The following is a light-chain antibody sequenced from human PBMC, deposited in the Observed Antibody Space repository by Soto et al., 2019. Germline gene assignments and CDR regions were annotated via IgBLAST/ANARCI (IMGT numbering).Light chain of an antibody. J-gene: IGKJ1*01. CDR3: QQYKSYWM. CDR2: DAS. CDR1: QSISSW. V-gene: IGKV1-5*01. Sequence: DIQMTQSPSTLSASVGDRVTITCRASQSISSWLAWYQQKPGKAPKLLIYDASSLESGVPSRFSGSGSGTEFTLTISSLQPDDFATYYCQQYKSYWMFGQGTKADI.